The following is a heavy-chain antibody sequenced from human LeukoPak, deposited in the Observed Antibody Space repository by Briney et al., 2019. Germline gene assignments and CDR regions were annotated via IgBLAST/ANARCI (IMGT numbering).Heavy chain of an antibody. Sequence: GGSLRLSCAVSGFTFSSYAMSWVRQAPGKGLEWVSAISGSGGSTYYADSVKGRFTISRDNSKNTLYLQMNSLRAEDTAVYYCAKDRYCSSTSCYTFTFDYWGQGTLVTVSS. J-gene: IGHJ4*02. CDR2: ISGSGGST. D-gene: IGHD2-2*02. CDR3: AKDRYCSSTSCYTFTFDY. CDR1: GFTFSSYA. V-gene: IGHV3-23*01.